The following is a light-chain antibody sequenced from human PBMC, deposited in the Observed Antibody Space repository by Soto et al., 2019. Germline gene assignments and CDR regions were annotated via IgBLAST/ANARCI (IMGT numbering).Light chain of an antibody. Sequence: SYVLTQPPSVSVAPGQTASIPCGGNNIGTKTVHWYQQKPGQAPMLVVYDDADRPSGIPERFSGSNSGNTATLTITRVEAGDEAAYYCQVGDVSHDHHLFGGGTKLTV. CDR3: QVGDVSHDHHL. CDR2: DDA. J-gene: IGLJ2*01. CDR1: NIGTKT. V-gene: IGLV3-21*02.